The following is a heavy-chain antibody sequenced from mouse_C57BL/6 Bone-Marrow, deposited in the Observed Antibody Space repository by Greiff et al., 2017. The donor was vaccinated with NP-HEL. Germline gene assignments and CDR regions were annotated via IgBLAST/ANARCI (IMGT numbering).Heavy chain of an antibody. Sequence: VQVVESGAELVRPGASVTLSCKASGYTFTDYEMHWVKQTPVHGLEWIGAIDPETGGTAYNQKFKGKAILTADKSSSTAYMELRSLTSEDSAVYYCTRGGGRYYAMDYWGQGTSVTVSS. V-gene: IGHV1-15*01. CDR2: IDPETGGT. J-gene: IGHJ4*01. CDR1: GYTFTDYE. CDR3: TRGGGRYYAMDY.